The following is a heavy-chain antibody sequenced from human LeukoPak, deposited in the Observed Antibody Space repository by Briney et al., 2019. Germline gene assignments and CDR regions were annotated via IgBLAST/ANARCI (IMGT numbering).Heavy chain of an antibody. CDR1: GGSFSGYY. J-gene: IGHJ5*02. CDR2: INHSGST. V-gene: IGHV4-34*01. D-gene: IGHD3-10*01. Sequence: SETLSLTCAVYGGSFSGYYWSWIRQPPGKGLEWIGEINHSGSTNYNPSLKSRVTISVDTSKNQFSLKLSSVTAADTAVYYCAREAPRYYGSGSYYSPWGQGTLVTVSS. CDR3: AREAPRYYGSGSYYSP.